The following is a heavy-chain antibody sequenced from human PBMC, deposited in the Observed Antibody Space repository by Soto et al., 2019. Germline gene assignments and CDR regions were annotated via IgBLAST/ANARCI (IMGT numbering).Heavy chain of an antibody. CDR2: IIPIFGTA. Sequence: SVKVSCKASGGTFSSYAISWVRQAPGQGLEWMGGIIPIFGTANYAQKFQGRVTITADESTSTAYMELSSLRSEDTAVYYCAKDYYYDSSGYSEPGDAFDIWGQGTMVTVSS. CDR3: AKDYYYDSSGYSEPGDAFDI. J-gene: IGHJ3*02. D-gene: IGHD3-22*01. V-gene: IGHV1-69*13. CDR1: GGTFSSYA.